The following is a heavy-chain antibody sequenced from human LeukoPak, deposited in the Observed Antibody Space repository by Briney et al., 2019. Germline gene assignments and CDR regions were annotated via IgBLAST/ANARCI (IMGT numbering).Heavy chain of an antibody. CDR3: ARMMALSSSFFYYYYMDV. J-gene: IGHJ6*03. D-gene: IGHD6-13*01. V-gene: IGHV4-34*01. CDR2: INHSGST. CDR1: GGSFSGYD. Sequence: SETLPLTCAVYGGSFSGYDWSWIRQAPGKGLEWIGEINHSGSTNYNPSLKSRVTISVDTSKNQFSLKLSSVTAADTAVYYCARMMALSSSFFYYYYMDVWGKGTTVTVSS.